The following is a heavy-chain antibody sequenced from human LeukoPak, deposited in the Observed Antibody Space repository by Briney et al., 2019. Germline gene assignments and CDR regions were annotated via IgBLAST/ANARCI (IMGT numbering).Heavy chain of an antibody. CDR3: ARLLDTLNWFDP. D-gene: IGHD5-18*01. J-gene: IGHJ5*02. CDR2: IIPIFGTA. CDR1: GVTFSSYA. V-gene: IGHV1-69*05. Sequence: SVKVSCKASGVTFSSYAISWVLQAPGQGLEWMGGIIPIFGTANYAQKFQGRVTITTDESTSTAYMELSSLRSEDTAVYYCARLLDTLNWFDPWGQGTLVTVSS.